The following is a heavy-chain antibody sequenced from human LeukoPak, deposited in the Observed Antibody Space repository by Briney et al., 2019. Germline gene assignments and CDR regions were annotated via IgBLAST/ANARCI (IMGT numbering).Heavy chain of an antibody. CDR3: AKDRQGQVAVPDY. CDR1: GFTFSDSA. V-gene: IGHV3-23*01. Sequence: GGSLRLSCAASGFTFSDSAMHWVRQAPGKGLEWVSTFSGSGGSTHYADSVKGRFTISRDNSKNTLYLQMNSLRDEDTAVYYCAKDRQGQVAVPDYWGQGTLVTVSS. D-gene: IGHD6-19*01. J-gene: IGHJ4*02. CDR2: FSGSGGST.